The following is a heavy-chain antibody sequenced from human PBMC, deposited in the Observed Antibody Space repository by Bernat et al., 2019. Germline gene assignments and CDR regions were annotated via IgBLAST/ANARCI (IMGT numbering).Heavy chain of an antibody. CDR1: GFTFSSYW. J-gene: IGHJ5*02. Sequence: EVQLVESGGGLVQPGGSLRLSCAASGFTFSSYWMSWVRQAPGKGLEWVANIKQDGSEKYYVDSVKGRFTISRDNAKNSLYLQMNSLRAEDTAVYYCARDQPEHVLLWFGESINWFDPWGQGTLVTVSS. V-gene: IGHV3-7*04. CDR2: IKQDGSEK. D-gene: IGHD3-10*01. CDR3: ARDQPEHVLLWFGESINWFDP.